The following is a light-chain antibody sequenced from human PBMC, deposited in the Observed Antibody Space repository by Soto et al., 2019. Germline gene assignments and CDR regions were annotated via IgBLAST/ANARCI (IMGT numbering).Light chain of an antibody. V-gene: IGLV2-14*01. CDR1: SSDVGAYDF. CDR3: SSYTTSRSVL. CDR2: DVN. J-gene: IGLJ2*01. Sequence: QSALTQPASVCGSPGKSIAISGTGTSSDVGAYDFVSWYQQHPGKAPKVMIYDVNHRPSGVSDRFSGSKSGNTASLTISGLQAEDEADYFCSSYTTSRSVLFGGGTKLTVL.